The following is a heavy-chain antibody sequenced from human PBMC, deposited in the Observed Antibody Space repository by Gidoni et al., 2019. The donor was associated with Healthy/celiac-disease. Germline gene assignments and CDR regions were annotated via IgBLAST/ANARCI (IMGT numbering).Heavy chain of an antibody. D-gene: IGHD1-26*01. Sequence: QVQLQQWGAGLLKPSETLSLTCAVYGGSFSGYYWSWIRQPPGKGLEWIGEINHSGSTNYNPSLKSRVTISVDTSKNQFSLKLSSVTAADTAVYYCARGSGTNNWFDPWGQGTLVTVSS. V-gene: IGHV4-34*01. CDR1: GGSFSGYY. CDR2: INHSGST. CDR3: ARGSGTNNWFDP. J-gene: IGHJ5*02.